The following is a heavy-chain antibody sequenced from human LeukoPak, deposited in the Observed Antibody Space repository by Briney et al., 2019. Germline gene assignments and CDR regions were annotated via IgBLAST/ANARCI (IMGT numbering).Heavy chain of an antibody. CDR3: ARVTSCISGWYLSFDH. D-gene: IGHD6-19*01. Sequence: KPSETLSLTCTVFGGSISRYYWSWIRQPAGKGLEWIGRIYSSGTTNYNPSLKSRFTMSVDTSKKQFSLKLTSVTAADTAVYYCARVTSCISGWYLSFDHWGQGALVTVSS. V-gene: IGHV4-4*07. J-gene: IGHJ4*02. CDR2: IYSSGTT. CDR1: GGSISRYY.